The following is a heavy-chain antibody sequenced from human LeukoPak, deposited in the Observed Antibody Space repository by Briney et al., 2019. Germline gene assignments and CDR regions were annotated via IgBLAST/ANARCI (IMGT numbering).Heavy chain of an antibody. Sequence: PGGSLRLSCAASGFTFSSYGMHWVRQAPGKGLEWVANIKEDGSEKYYVDSVKGRFTISRDNAKNSLYLQMNSLRAEDTAVYYCARRPYYYMDVWGKGTTVTVSS. J-gene: IGHJ6*03. V-gene: IGHV3-7*01. CDR3: ARRPYYYMDV. CDR2: IKEDGSEK. CDR1: GFTFSSYG.